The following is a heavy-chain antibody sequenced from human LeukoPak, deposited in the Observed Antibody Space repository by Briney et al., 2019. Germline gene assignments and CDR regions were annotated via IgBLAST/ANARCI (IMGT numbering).Heavy chain of an antibody. J-gene: IGHJ4*02. CDR2: ISSSSSYI. V-gene: IGHV3-21*01. Sequence: GESLRLSCAASGFTFSSYSMNWVRQAPGKGLEWVSSISSSSSYIYYADSVKGRFTISRDNAKNSLYLQMNSLRAEDTAVYYCAREGSLAARGDYWGQGTLVTVSS. CDR3: AREGSLAARGDY. D-gene: IGHD6-6*01. CDR1: GFTFSSYS.